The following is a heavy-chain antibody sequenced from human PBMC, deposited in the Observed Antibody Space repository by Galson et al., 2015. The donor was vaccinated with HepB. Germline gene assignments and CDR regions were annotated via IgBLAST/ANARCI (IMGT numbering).Heavy chain of an antibody. CDR3: TTGRGSGWYYYYGMDV. D-gene: IGHD6-19*01. Sequence: SLRLSCAASGFTFSSYWMSWVRQAPGKGLEWVANIKQDGSEKYYVDSVKGRFTISRDNAKNSLYPQMNSLKTEDTAVYYCTTGRGSGWYYYYGMDVWGQGTTVTVSS. CDR2: IKQDGSEK. J-gene: IGHJ6*02. V-gene: IGHV3-7*03. CDR1: GFTFSSYW.